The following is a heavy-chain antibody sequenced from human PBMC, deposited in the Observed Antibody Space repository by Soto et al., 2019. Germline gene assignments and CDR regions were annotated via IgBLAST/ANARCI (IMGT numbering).Heavy chain of an antibody. CDR3: ARIRYYYDSSGYWFDP. CDR1: GFSLSTSGMC. J-gene: IGHJ5*02. V-gene: IGHV2-70*11. Sequence: SGPTLVNPTQTLTLTCTFSGFSLSTSGMCVSWIRQPPGKALEWLARIDWDDDKYYSTSLKTRLTISKDTSKNQVVLTMTNMDPVDTATYYCARIRYYYDSSGYWFDPWGQGTLVTVSS. D-gene: IGHD3-22*01. CDR2: IDWDDDK.